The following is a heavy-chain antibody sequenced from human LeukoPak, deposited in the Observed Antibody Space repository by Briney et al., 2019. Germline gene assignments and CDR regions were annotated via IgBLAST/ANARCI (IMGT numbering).Heavy chain of an antibody. D-gene: IGHD6-13*01. Sequence: SETLSLTCTVSGGSISSYYWSWIRQPPGKGLEWIGYIYYSGSTNYNPSLKSRVTISVDTSKNQFSLKLSSVTAADTAVYYCARFVSRGGSWTFDYWGQGTLVTVSS. CDR2: IYYSGST. CDR3: ARFVSRGGSWTFDY. CDR1: GGSISSYY. J-gene: IGHJ4*02. V-gene: IGHV4-59*01.